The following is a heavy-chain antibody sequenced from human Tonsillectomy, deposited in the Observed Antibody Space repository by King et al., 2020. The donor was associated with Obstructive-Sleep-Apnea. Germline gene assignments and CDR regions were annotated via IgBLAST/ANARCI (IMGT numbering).Heavy chain of an antibody. CDR1: GFTFSSYA. J-gene: IGHJ4*02. D-gene: IGHD3-3*01. V-gene: IGHV3-23*04. Sequence: VQLVESGGGLVQPGGSLRLSCAVSGFTFSSYAMNWVRQAPGKGLEWVSVISGSGGSTYYADSVKGRFTISRDNSKNTLYLQMSSLRAEDTAVYYCAKDLDDFWSGFYLDYWGQGTPVTVSS. CDR2: ISGSGGST. CDR3: AKDLDDFWSGFYLDY.